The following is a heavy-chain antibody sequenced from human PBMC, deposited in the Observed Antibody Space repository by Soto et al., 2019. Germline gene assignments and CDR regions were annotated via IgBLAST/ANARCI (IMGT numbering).Heavy chain of an antibody. V-gene: IGHV4-4*07. CDR2: IYTSGST. Sequence: YETLSLTCHVSGGSISSDYWSWIRQPAGKGLEWIGRIYTSGSTNYNPSLKSRVTMSVDTSKNQFSLKLSSVTAADTAVYYCARESHRGRRAHYCYCGMDVLGQGTTVTVSS. CDR1: GGSISSDY. J-gene: IGHJ6*02. D-gene: IGHD3-16*01. CDR3: ARESHRGRRAHYCYCGMDV.